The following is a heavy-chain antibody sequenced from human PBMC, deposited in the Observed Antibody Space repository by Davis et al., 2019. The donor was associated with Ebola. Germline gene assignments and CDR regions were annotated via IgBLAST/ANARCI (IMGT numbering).Heavy chain of an antibody. J-gene: IGHJ6*02. CDR3: ARGCSGGSCYLGGYYYGMDV. Sequence: GESLKISCAASGFTFSSSAMHWVRQAPGKGLEYVSAISSTGGSTYYANSVKGRFTISRDNAKNSLYLQMNSLRAEDTAVYYCARGCSGGSCYLGGYYYGMDVWGQGTTVTVSS. D-gene: IGHD2-15*01. V-gene: IGHV3-64*01. CDR2: ISSTGGST. CDR1: GFTFSSSA.